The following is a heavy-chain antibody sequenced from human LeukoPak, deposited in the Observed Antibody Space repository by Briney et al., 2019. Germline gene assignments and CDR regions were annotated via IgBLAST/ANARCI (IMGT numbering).Heavy chain of an antibody. Sequence: TGRTQRLSRAASVFTFSVYYMSCITDAPGKGRERGSYISGGRRHTKYTESVRGRFTISRDNHKNSLYRQMNSVRAEHRDVYYCASEYGSGSCFDFWGQGTLVTVSS. CDR3: ASEYGSGSCFDF. CDR1: VFTFSVYY. CDR2: ISGGRRHT. D-gene: IGHD3-10*01. V-gene: IGHV3-11*05. J-gene: IGHJ4*02.